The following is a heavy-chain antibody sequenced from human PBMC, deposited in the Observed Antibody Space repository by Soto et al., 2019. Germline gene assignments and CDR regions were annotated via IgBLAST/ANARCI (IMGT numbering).Heavy chain of an antibody. D-gene: IGHD3-22*01. CDR3: ASLYYYDSSGYELNWFDP. CDR1: GGSFSGYY. J-gene: IGHJ5*02. CDR2: INHSGST. Sequence: SETLSPTCAVYGGSFSGYYWSWIRQPPGKGLEWIGEINHSGSTNYNPSLKSLVTISVDTSKNQLSLKLSSVTAADTAVYYCASLYYYDSSGYELNWFDPWGQGTLVTVSS. V-gene: IGHV4-34*01.